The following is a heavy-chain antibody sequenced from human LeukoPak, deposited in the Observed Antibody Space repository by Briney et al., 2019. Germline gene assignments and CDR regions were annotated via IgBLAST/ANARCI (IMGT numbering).Heavy chain of an antibody. J-gene: IGHJ3*02. CDR3: ARAGSYNPFFGI. D-gene: IGHD1-1*01. V-gene: IGHV1-18*01. CDR2: ISAYNGNT. CDR1: GYTFTSYG. Sequence: AASVTVSCKASGYTFTSYGISWVRQAPGQGLEWMGWISAYNGNTNYAQKLQGRVTITTDTSTSTAYMELRSLRSDDTAVYYCARAGSYNPFFGIWGQGTMVTVSS.